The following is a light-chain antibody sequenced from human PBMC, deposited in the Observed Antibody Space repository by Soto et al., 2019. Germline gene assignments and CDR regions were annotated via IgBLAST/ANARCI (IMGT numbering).Light chain of an antibody. J-gene: IGKJ4*01. CDR2: DAS. CDR3: HQRSNWPPLT. V-gene: IGKV3-11*01. CDR1: QSISTS. Sequence: EIVLTQSPGILSLSPGESATLSCRASQSISTSLAWYQQKPGQAPRLLLYDASKRATGIPARFSGSGSGTDCTLSISSLEPEDFAVYYWHQRSNWPPLTVGGGTKVEIK.